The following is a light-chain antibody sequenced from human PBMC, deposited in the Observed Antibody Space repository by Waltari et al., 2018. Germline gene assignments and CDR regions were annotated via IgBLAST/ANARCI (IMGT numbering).Light chain of an antibody. Sequence: DIVMTQSPDSLTVSLGERATIHCKSSQSLFYSSNNKNYLAWYQQKPGQPPRLLIYWASTRESGVPDRVIGSGSGTDFTLTISSLQAEDVAVYYCQQYYTSYTFAQGTKLELK. CDR3: QQYYTSYT. CDR1: QSLFYSSNNKNY. CDR2: WAS. J-gene: IGKJ2*01. V-gene: IGKV4-1*01.